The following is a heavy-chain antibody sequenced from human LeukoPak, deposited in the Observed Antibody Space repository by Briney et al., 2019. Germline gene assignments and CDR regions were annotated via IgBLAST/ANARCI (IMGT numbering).Heavy chain of an antibody. J-gene: IGHJ4*02. D-gene: IGHD3-22*01. CDR3: ATKGLGPNYYDSSGYYHFDY. Sequence: GGSLRLSCAASGFTFSSYAMSWVRQAPGKGLEWVSAISGSGGSTYYADSVKGRFTISRDNSKNTLYLQMNSLRAEDTAVYYCATKGLGPNYYDSSGYYHFDYWGQGTLVTVSS. CDR2: ISGSGGST. V-gene: IGHV3-23*01. CDR1: GFTFSSYA.